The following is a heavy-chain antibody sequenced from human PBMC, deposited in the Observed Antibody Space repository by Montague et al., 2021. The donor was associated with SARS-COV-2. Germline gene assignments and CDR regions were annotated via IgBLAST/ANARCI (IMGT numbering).Heavy chain of an antibody. J-gene: IGHJ6*02. D-gene: IGHD6-19*01. V-gene: IGHV4-59*03. CDR1: GGSINSYY. Sequence: SKTLSLTCAVSGGSINSYYWRWIRQPPGKGLEWIGYIYYSGSTIYNPSLKSRVTISIDTSKNQFSLKLNSVTAADTAVYYCAGRPTPSYSSGWYLFYYAMDVWGQGTTVTVSS. CDR2: IYYSGST. CDR3: AGRPTPSYSSGWYLFYYAMDV.